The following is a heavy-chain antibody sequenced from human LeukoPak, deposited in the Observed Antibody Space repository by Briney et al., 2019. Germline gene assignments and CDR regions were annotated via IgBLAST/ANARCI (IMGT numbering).Heavy chain of an antibody. D-gene: IGHD3-3*01. V-gene: IGHV4-61*02. J-gene: IGHJ6*03. Sequence: SETLSLTCTVSGGSISSGSYYWSWIRQPAGKGLEWIGRIYTSGSTNYNPSLKSRVTISVDTSKNQFSLKLSSVTAADTAVYYCARDYGVRFLEWSYYYYYYMDVWGKGTTVTVS. CDR1: GGSISSGSYY. CDR3: ARDYGVRFLEWSYYYYYYMDV. CDR2: IYTSGST.